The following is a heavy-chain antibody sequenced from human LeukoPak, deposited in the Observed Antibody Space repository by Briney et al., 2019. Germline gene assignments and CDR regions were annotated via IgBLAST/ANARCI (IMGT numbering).Heavy chain of an antibody. V-gene: IGHV4-38-2*01. CDR2: IHYPEST. D-gene: IGHD6-13*01. Sequence: PSETLSLTCAVSGFSFSSGFFWGWIRRPPGKGLEWVGTIHYPESTYYNPSLSSRLTISMDTSKNHFSLKLSSVPAADTALYFCARGRGPQVGTRWHPDTHHDYWGQGILVTVSS. J-gene: IGHJ4*02. CDR3: ARGRGPQVGTRWHPDTHHDY. CDR1: GFSFSSGFF.